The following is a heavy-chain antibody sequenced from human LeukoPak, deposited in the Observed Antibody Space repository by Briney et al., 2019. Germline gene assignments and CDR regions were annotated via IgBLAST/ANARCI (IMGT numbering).Heavy chain of an antibody. V-gene: IGHV4-30-2*01. CDR2: IYHSGST. CDR3: AGLGGGYFFPFDY. J-gene: IGHJ4*02. D-gene: IGHD3-22*01. Sequence: SETLSLTCAVSGGSISSGGYSWSWIRQPPGKGLEWIGYIYHSGSTYYNPSLKSRVTISVDRSKNQFSLKLSSVTAADTAVYYCAGLGGGYFFPFDYWGQGTLVTVSS. CDR1: GGSISSGGYS.